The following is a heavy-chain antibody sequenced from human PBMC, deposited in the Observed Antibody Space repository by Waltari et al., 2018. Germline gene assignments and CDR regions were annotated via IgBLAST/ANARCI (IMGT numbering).Heavy chain of an antibody. J-gene: IGHJ1*01. V-gene: IGHV3-49*03. Sequence: EVQLVESGGGLVQPGRSLRLSCTASGFTFGDYAMSCFRQAPGKGLEWVGFIRSKAYGGTTEYAASVKGRFTISRDDSKSIAYLQMNSLKTEDTAVYYCTSSPYYYDSSGYYYGYFQHWGQGTLVTVSS. CDR1: GFTFGDYA. CDR3: TSSPYYYDSSGYYYGYFQH. D-gene: IGHD3-22*01. CDR2: IRSKAYGGTT.